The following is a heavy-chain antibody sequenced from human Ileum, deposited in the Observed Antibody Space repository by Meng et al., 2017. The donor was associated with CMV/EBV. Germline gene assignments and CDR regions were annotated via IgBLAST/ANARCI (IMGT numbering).Heavy chain of an antibody. D-gene: IGHD3-3*01. Sequence: QVQRVQSGSAVKKPGASVKVSCKASGYNFISNNMIWVRQAPGQGPEWMGWINTNTGNPTYAQGFTGRFVFSLDISVSTAFLQINSLKAEDTAVYYCARDGLSGRYFDYWGQGTLVTVSS. CDR1: GYNFISNN. CDR3: ARDGLSGRYFDY. J-gene: IGHJ4*02. V-gene: IGHV7-4-1*02. CDR2: INTNTGNP.